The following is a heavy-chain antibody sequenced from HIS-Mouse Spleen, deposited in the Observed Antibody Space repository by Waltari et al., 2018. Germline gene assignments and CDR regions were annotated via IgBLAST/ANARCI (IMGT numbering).Heavy chain of an antibody. D-gene: IGHD6-13*01. V-gene: IGHV4-39*07. CDR1: GGSISSSSYY. J-gene: IGHJ2*01. Sequence: QLQLQESGPGLVKPSETLSLTFTVSGGSISSSSYYWGWIRQPPGKGLEWIGLIYYGGSTYYNPSLKGRVTISVDTSKNQFSLKLSSVTAADTAGYYCAREIPYSSSWYDWYFDLWGRGTLVTVSS. CDR3: AREIPYSSSWYDWYFDL. CDR2: IYYGGST.